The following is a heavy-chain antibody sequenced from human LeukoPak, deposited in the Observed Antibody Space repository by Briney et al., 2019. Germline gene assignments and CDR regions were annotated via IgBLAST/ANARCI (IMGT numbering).Heavy chain of an antibody. Sequence: NPSETLSLTCTVSGGSISSSGYCWGWIRQPPGKALEWMESICYGGTTYYHPSLKSRLTISQDTSKNQFSLRLSSVTAADTAVYYCASVSRYYDARERADYWGQGTLVTVSS. CDR2: ICYGGTT. D-gene: IGHD3-10*02. V-gene: IGHV4-39*01. CDR3: ASVSRYYDARERADY. J-gene: IGHJ4*02. CDR1: GGSISSSGYC.